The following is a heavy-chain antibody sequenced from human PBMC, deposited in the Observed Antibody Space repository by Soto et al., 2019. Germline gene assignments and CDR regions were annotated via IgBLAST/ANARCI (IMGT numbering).Heavy chain of an antibody. CDR2: ISYDGSNK. V-gene: IGHV3-30-3*01. CDR3: ARGGMVRGRSGMDV. Sequence: QVQLVESGGGVVQPGRSLRLSCAASGFTFSSYAMHWVRQAPGKGLEWVAVISYDGSNKYYADSVKGRFTISRDNSKNTLYLQMNSLRAADTAVYYCARGGMVRGRSGMDVWGQGTTVTVSS. CDR1: GFTFSSYA. J-gene: IGHJ6*02. D-gene: IGHD3-10*01.